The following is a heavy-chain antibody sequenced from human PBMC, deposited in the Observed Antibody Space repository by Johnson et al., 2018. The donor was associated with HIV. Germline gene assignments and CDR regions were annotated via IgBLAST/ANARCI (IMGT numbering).Heavy chain of an antibody. D-gene: IGHD3-22*01. J-gene: IGHJ3*02. CDR1: GFTFSSYG. Sequence: QVQLVESGGGLIQPGESLRLSCAASGFTFSSYGMHWVRQAPGKGLEWVAFIRYDGSNKYYADSVKGRFTISRDNSKNTLYLQMNSLRAEDTAVYYCAKDLYYYDSSGSVGAFDIWGQGTMVTVSS. CDR3: AKDLYYYDSSGSVGAFDI. V-gene: IGHV3-30*02. CDR2: IRYDGSNK.